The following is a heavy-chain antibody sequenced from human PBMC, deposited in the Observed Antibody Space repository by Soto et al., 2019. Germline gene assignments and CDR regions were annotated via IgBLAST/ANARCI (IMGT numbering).Heavy chain of an antibody. Sequence: ASVKVSCKASGYTFTGYGISWVRQAPGQGLEWMGWISAYNGNTNYAQKLQGRVTMTTDTSTSTAYMELRSLRSDDTAVYYCARVGVDYYDSSGYRYFDYWGQGTLVTVSS. CDR1: GYTFTGYG. V-gene: IGHV1-18*01. CDR2: ISAYNGNT. CDR3: ARVGVDYYDSSGYRYFDY. D-gene: IGHD3-22*01. J-gene: IGHJ4*02.